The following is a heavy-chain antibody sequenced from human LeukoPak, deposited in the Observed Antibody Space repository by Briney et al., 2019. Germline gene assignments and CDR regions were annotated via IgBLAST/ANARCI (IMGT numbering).Heavy chain of an antibody. D-gene: IGHD6-19*01. V-gene: IGHV3-30*02. Sequence: PGGSLRLSCAASRFTFSSYGMHWVRQAPGKGLEWVAYIQYDGSNEQYADSVKGRFSISRDSSKNILYLQMNSLRSEDTAVYYCARGPLVAGEGMDYFDYWGQGTLVTVSS. CDR2: IQYDGSNE. CDR3: ARGPLVAGEGMDYFDY. J-gene: IGHJ4*02. CDR1: RFTFSSYG.